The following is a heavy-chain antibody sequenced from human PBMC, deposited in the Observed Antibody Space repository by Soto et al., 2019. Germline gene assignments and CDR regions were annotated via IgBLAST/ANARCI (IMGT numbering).Heavy chain of an antibody. Sequence: GGSLRLSCAASGFTFSSYDMHWVRQATGKGLEWVSAIGTAGDTYYPGSVKGRFTISRENAKNSLYLQMNSLRAEDTAVYYCARGKRRITIFGVAKPYYFDYRGQGTLVTVSS. CDR2: IGTAGDT. CDR3: ARGKRRITIFGVAKPYYFDY. D-gene: IGHD3-3*01. J-gene: IGHJ4*02. V-gene: IGHV3-13*01. CDR1: GFTFSSYD.